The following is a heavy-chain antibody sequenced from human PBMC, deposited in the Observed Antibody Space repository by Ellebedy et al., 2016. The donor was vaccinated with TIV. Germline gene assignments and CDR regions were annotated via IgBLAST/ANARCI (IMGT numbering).Heavy chain of an antibody. Sequence: GGSLRLXXAASGFTFSTYALSWVRQAPGKGLEWVSTISVSGTNTYYADSVKGRFTISRDNSKNTLYLQMNTLRAEDTAVYYCARHSRGGTFGLVYHFDYWGQGTLVTVSS. CDR3: ARHSRGGTFGLVYHFDY. CDR1: GFTFSTYA. J-gene: IGHJ4*02. CDR2: ISVSGTNT. D-gene: IGHD3/OR15-3a*01. V-gene: IGHV3-23*01.